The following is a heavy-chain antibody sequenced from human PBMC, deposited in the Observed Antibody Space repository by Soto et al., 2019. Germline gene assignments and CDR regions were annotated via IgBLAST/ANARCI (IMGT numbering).Heavy chain of an antibody. V-gene: IGHV1-69*05. Sequence: SVKVSCKASGGTFSSYAISWVRQAPGQGLERMGGIIPIFGTANYAQKFQGRVTITTDESTSTAYMELSSLRSEDTAVYYCARSWVIGIHDAFDIWGQGTMVTVSS. CDR1: GGTFSSYA. J-gene: IGHJ3*02. CDR3: ARSWVIGIHDAFDI. D-gene: IGHD3-22*01. CDR2: IIPIFGTA.